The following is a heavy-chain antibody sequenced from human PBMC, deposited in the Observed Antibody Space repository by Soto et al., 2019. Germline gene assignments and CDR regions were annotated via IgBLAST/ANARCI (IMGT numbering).Heavy chain of an antibody. J-gene: IGHJ5*02. Sequence: PSETLSLTCTVSGVSISSGDYYWTWIRQPPGKGLEWIGYIYYSGSTYDNPSLKSRVTISVDTSKNQFSLKLSSVTAADSAVYSCARGRPDPYYYDTSGHYYVAWGQGTLVTVSS. CDR3: ARGRPDPYYYDTSGHYYVA. CDR2: IYYSGST. D-gene: IGHD3-22*01. V-gene: IGHV4-30-4*01. CDR1: GVSISSGDYY.